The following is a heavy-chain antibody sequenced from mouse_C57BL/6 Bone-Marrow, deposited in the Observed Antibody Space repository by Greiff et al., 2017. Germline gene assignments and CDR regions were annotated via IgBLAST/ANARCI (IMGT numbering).Heavy chain of an antibody. D-gene: IGHD1-1*01. V-gene: IGHV1-52*01. CDR2: IDPSDSET. CDR1: GYTFTSYW. Sequence: QVQLQQPGAELVRPGSSVKLSCKASGYTFTSYWMHWVKQRPIQGLEWIGNIDPSDSETHYNQKFKDKATLTVDKSSSTAYMQLSSLTSEDSAVYYCARRALLYYGSSYWYFDVWGTGTTVTVSS. J-gene: IGHJ1*03. CDR3: ARRALLYYGSSYWYFDV.